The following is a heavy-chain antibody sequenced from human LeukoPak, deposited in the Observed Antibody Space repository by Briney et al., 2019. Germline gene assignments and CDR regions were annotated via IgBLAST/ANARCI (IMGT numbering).Heavy chain of an antibody. Sequence: SQTLSLTCTVSGGSISSGSYYWRWIRQPAGKGLEWIGRIYTSGSTNYNPSLKSRVTISVDTSKNQFSLKLSSVTAADTAVYYCARDYHRSALDYWGQGTLVTVSS. CDR2: IYTSGST. J-gene: IGHJ4*02. CDR1: GGSISSGSYY. V-gene: IGHV4-61*02. CDR3: ARDYHRSALDY. D-gene: IGHD2-15*01.